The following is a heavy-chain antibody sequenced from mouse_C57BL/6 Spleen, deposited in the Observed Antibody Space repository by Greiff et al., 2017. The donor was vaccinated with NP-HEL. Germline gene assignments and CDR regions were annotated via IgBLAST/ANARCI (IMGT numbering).Heavy chain of an antibody. CDR1: GYTFTEYT. CDR3: ARHEGDYYGSSPYFDY. V-gene: IGHV1-62-2*01. Sequence: VQGVESGAELVKPGASVKLSCKASGYTFTEYTIHWVKQRSGQGLEWIGWFYPGSGSIKYNEKFKDKATLTADKSSSTVYMELSRLTSEDSAVYFCARHEGDYYGSSPYFDYWGQGTTLTVSS. CDR2: FYPGSGSI. J-gene: IGHJ2*01. D-gene: IGHD1-1*01.